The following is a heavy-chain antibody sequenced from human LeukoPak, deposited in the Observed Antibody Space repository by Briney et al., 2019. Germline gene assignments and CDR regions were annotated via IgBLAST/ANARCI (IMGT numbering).Heavy chain of an antibody. CDR1: GFTFSNNY. CDR3: ARDQGAAAGN. V-gene: IGHV3-66*01. CDR2: IYSSDNT. Sequence: GGSLRLSCAASGFTFSNNYMSWVRQAPGKGLEWVSVIYSSDNTFYADSVKGRFTISRDNSKNTLYLQMNSLRVEDTAVYYCARDQGAAAGNWGQGTLVTVSS. J-gene: IGHJ4*02. D-gene: IGHD6-13*01.